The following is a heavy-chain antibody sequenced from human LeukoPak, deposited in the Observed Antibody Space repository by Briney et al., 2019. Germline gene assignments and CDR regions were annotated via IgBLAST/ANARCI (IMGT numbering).Heavy chain of an antibody. V-gene: IGHV1-18*01. CDR2: ISAYNGNT. D-gene: IGHD3-10*01. Sequence: GASVKVSCKASGYTFTSYGISWVRQAPGQGLEWMGWISAYNGNTNYAQKLQGRVTMTTDTSTSTAYMELRSLRSDDTAVYYCARSETYYYGSGSYYYFDYWGQGTLATVSS. CDR1: GYTFTSYG. CDR3: ARSETYYYGSGSYYYFDY. J-gene: IGHJ4*02.